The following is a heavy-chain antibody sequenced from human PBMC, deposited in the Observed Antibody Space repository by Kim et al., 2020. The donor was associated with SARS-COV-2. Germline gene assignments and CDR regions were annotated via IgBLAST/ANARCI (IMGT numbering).Heavy chain of an antibody. CDR1: GFTFSSYA. Sequence: GGSLRLSCAASGFTFSSYAMHWVRQAPGKGLEWVAVISYDGSNKYYADSVKGRFTISRDNSKNTLYLQMNSLRAEDTAVYYCARDGVAAYYFDYWGQGTLVTVSS. CDR3: ARDGVAAYYFDY. V-gene: IGHV3-30*04. CDR2: ISYDGSNK. D-gene: IGHD6-19*01. J-gene: IGHJ4*02.